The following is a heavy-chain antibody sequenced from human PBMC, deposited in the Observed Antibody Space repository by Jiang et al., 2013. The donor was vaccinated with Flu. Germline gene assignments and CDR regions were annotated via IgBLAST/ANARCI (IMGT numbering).Heavy chain of an antibody. Sequence: QGLEWMGWINTNTGNPTYAQGFTGRFVFSLDTSVSTAYLQISSLKAEDTAVYYCARACSSTSCYAFDYWGQGTLVTVSS. D-gene: IGHD2-2*01. J-gene: IGHJ4*02. CDR2: INTNTGNP. V-gene: IGHV7-4-1*02. CDR3: ARACSSTSCYAFDY.